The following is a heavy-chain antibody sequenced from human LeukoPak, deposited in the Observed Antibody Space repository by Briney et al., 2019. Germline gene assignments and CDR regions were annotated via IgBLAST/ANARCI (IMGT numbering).Heavy chain of an antibody. CDR1: GFSFSNYW. V-gene: IGHV3-74*01. CDR2: IKGDERST. D-gene: IGHD5-18*01. Sequence: GGSLRLPCAASGFSFSNYWLHWVRQAPGKGLVWVSRIKGDERSTNYADSVKGRFTISRDNAKNTVYLEMNSLRAEDTAVYYCVRGQLWSYYHDYWGQGTLVTVSS. CDR3: VRGQLWSYYHDY. J-gene: IGHJ4*02.